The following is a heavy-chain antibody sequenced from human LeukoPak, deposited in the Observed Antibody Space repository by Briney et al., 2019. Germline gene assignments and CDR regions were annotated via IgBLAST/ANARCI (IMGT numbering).Heavy chain of an antibody. Sequence: GGSLRLSCAASGFTFSSYEMNWVRQAPGKGLEWVSYISSSSSTIYYADSVKGRFTISRDNAKNSLYLQMNSLRAEDTAVYYCAVPMITSEYYFDYWGQGTLVTVSS. J-gene: IGHJ4*02. CDR3: AVPMITSEYYFDY. D-gene: IGHD3-16*01. CDR1: GFTFSSYE. CDR2: ISSSSSTI. V-gene: IGHV3-48*03.